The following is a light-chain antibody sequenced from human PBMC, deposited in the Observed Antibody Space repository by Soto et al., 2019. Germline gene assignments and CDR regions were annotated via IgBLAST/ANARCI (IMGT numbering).Light chain of an antibody. CDR2: EVS. V-gene: IGLV2-23*02. CDR1: SSDVGSYNL. Sequence: QSALTQPASVSGSPGQSITISCTGTSSDVGSYNLVSWYQQHPGKAPKLMIYEVSKRPSGVSNRFSGSKSGNTASLTISGLQAEDEADYYCCSYAGSSRLFGGGTKLTVL. J-gene: IGLJ2*01. CDR3: CSYAGSSRL.